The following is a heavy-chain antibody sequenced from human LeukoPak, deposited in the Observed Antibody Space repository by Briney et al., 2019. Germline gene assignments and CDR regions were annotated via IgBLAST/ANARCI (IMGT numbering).Heavy chain of an antibody. Sequence: ASVKVSCKASGYTFTSYDINWVRQATGQGLEWMGWMNPNSGNTGYAQKFQGRVTMTRNTSISTAYMELSSLRSEDTAVYYCARGYGYYDFWSGYYSGGYYYGMDVWGQGTTVTVSS. J-gene: IGHJ6*02. D-gene: IGHD3-3*01. V-gene: IGHV1-8*01. CDR2: MNPNSGNT. CDR3: ARGYGYYDFWSGYYSGGYYYGMDV. CDR1: GYTFTSYD.